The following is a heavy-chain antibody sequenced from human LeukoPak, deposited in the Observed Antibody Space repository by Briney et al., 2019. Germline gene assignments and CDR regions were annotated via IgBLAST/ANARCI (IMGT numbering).Heavy chain of an antibody. CDR1: GFTFSDAW. CDR2: IKSKTDGGTT. J-gene: IGHJ4*02. V-gene: IGHV3-15*01. Sequence: GGSLRLSCAASGFTFSDAWMSWVRQAPGKGLEWVGRIKSKTDGGTTDYAAPVKGRFTISRDDSKNTLYLQMNSLKTEDTAVYYCTTRGESFSIFDYWGQGTLVTVSS. D-gene: IGHD2-21*01. CDR3: TTRGESFSIFDY.